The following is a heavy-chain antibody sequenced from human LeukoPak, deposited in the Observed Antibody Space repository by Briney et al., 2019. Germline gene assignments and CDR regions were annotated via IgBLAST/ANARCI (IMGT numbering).Heavy chain of an antibody. CDR2: INPNSGGT. Sequence: ASVKVSCKASGYTFTGYYMHWVRQAPGQGLEWMGRINPNSGGTNYAQKVQGRVTMTRDTSISTAYMELSRLRSDDTAVYYCASTEEADLVIFGYWGQGTLVTVSS. CDR1: GYTFTGYY. CDR3: ASTEEADLVIFGY. D-gene: IGHD1-14*01. J-gene: IGHJ4*02. V-gene: IGHV1-2*06.